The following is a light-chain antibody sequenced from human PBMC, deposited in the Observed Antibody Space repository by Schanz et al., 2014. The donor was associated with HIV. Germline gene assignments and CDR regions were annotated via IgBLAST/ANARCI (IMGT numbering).Light chain of an antibody. CDR3: QQRSV. V-gene: IGKV3-11*01. CDR1: QSVSSD. CDR2: GAS. J-gene: IGKJ4*01. Sequence: EIVMTQSPATLSVSPGERATLSCRASQSVSSDLAWYQQKPGQSPRLLIYGASNRATGIPDRFSGSGSGTDFTLTISSLEPEDFAVYYCQQRSVFGGGTKVEIK.